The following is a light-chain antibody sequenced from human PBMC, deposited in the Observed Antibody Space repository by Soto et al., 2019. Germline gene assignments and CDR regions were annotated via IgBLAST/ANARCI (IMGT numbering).Light chain of an antibody. V-gene: IGLV2-11*01. Sequence: QSALTQPRSVSGSPGQSVTISCTGTSSDVGGYNYVSWYQPHPGKAPKLMIYDVSKRPSGVPDRFSGSKSGNTAFLTISGLQAEDEADYYCCSYAGSYSYVFGTGTKVTVL. CDR3: CSYAGSYSYV. CDR1: SSDVGGYNY. CDR2: DVS. J-gene: IGLJ1*01.